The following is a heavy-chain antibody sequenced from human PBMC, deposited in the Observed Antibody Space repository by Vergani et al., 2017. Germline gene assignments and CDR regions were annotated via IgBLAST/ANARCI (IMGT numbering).Heavy chain of an antibody. CDR3: ARRGGYSYGYDFDY. V-gene: IGHV5-51*01. Sequence: EVQLVQSGAEVKKPGESLKISCKGSGYSFASYWIGWVRQMPGRGLEGMGIIYPRESDTKYSPSFQGQVTISADNSISTAYLQWSGLQASDTAMYYCARRGGYSYGYDFDYWGQGTLVAVSS. CDR1: GYSFASYW. J-gene: IGHJ4*02. D-gene: IGHD5-18*01. CDR2: IYPRESDT.